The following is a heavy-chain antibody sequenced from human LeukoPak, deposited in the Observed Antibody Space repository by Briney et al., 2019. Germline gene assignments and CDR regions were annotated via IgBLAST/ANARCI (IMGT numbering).Heavy chain of an antibody. CDR3: ARGYCTSASCYYFDH. Sequence: GESLKISCQGSGSSFTSYWIGWVRQLPGKGLEWMGIIYPGDSDIRYSPSFQGQVTISADKSISTAYLQWSSLKASDTAMYYCARGYCTSASCYYFDHWGQGALVTVSS. V-gene: IGHV5-51*01. CDR1: GSSFTSYW. D-gene: IGHD2-2*01. J-gene: IGHJ4*02. CDR2: IYPGDSDI.